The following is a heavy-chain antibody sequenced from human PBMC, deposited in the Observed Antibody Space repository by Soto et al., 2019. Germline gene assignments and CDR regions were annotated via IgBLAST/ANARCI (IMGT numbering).Heavy chain of an antibody. Sequence: PSETLSLTCTISGGSIGYYYWSWIRQPPGKGLEWIGYIFNNGSTNYNPSLKSRVTISVDTSKNQFSLKLNSVTAADTAVYYCAKEHGYFITPSCYAGRAFSLCGQGTLVIVSS. V-gene: IGHV4-59*01. CDR1: GGSIGYYY. J-gene: IGHJ4*02. CDR2: IFNNGST. CDR3: AKEHGYFITPSCYAGRAFSL. D-gene: IGHD2-2*01.